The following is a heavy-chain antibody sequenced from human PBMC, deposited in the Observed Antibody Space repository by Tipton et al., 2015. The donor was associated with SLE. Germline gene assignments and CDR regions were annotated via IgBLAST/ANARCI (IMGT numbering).Heavy chain of an antibody. D-gene: IGHD6-19*01. CDR1: GGSFSGYY. Sequence: TLSLTCAVYGGSFSGYYWSWIRQPPGKGLEWIGEINHSGSTNYNPSLKSRVTIPVDTSKNQFSLKLSSVTAADTAVYYCARTKAVAGTGSFDYWGQGTLVSVSS. CDR3: ARTKAVAGTGSFDY. CDR2: INHSGST. V-gene: IGHV4-34*01. J-gene: IGHJ4*02.